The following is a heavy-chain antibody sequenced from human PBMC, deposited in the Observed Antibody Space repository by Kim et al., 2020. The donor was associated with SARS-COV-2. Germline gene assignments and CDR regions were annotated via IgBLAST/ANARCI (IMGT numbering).Heavy chain of an antibody. J-gene: IGHJ4*02. CDR1: GFTFSSYA. CDR2: IRGSGGST. CDR3: AKGLWFGELSGPLDY. D-gene: IGHD3-10*01. Sequence: GGSLRLSCAASGFTFSSYAMSWVRQAPGKGLEWVSAIRGSGGSTYYADSGKGRFTISRDNSKNTLYLQMNSLGAEDTAVYYCAKGLWFGELSGPLDYWGQGTLVTVSS. V-gene: IGHV3-23*01.